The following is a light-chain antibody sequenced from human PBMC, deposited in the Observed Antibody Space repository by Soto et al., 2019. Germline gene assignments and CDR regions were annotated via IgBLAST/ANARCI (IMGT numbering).Light chain of an antibody. CDR3: QAYDSSLSVV. CDR1: SSHIGGGYD. V-gene: IGLV1-40*01. Sequence: QLVLTQPPSVSGAPGQRVTLSCTRSSSHIGGGYDVHWYQQLPGTAPKLIIYGNSSRPSGVPDRFSVSKSGTSAPLAITGLQAEDEADYYCQAYDSSLSVVFGGGTKLTVL. J-gene: IGLJ2*01. CDR2: GNS.